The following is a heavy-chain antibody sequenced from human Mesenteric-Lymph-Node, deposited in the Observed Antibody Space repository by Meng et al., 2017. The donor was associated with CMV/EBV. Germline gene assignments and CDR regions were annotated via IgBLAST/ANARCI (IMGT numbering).Heavy chain of an antibody. Sequence: GESLKISCAASGFNFFTYSMNWVRQAPGKGLEWVSSISSSSSYIYYADSVKGRFTISRDNAKNSLYLQMNSLRAEDTAVYYCARGAASYFDYWGQGTLVTVSS. CDR1: GFNFFTYS. CDR3: ARGAASYFDY. J-gene: IGHJ4*02. V-gene: IGHV3-21*01. CDR2: ISSSSSYI.